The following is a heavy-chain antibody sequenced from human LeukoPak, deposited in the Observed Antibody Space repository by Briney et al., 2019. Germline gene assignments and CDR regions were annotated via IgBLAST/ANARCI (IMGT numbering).Heavy chain of an antibody. CDR3: AKAQVYGDSGAGLFDY. CDR2: FWYDGSDK. Sequence: PPWGAPRISRGGPWFNFCSYWIYMGPQDPGKGVGGGGFFWYDGSDKYYADSVKGRFTISRDNSKNTLYLQMNSLRAEDTAVYYCAKAQVYGDSGAGLFDYWGQGTLVTVSS. D-gene: IGHD4-17*01. J-gene: IGHJ4*02. CDR1: WFNFCSYW. V-gene: IGHV3-30*02.